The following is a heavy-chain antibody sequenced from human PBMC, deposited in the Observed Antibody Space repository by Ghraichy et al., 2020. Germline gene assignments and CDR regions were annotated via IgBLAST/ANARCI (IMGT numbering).Heavy chain of an antibody. J-gene: IGHJ5*02. V-gene: IGHV3-64D*06. D-gene: IGHD5-24*01. CDR2: ISSNGGST. CDR1: GFTFSRYA. Sequence: GESLNISCSASGFTFSRYAMHWVRQAPGKGLEYVSAISSNGGSTYYADSVKGRFTISRDHFKNTLYLQMSSLRAEDSAVYYCVKGVEVATIEPWGQGTLVTVSS. CDR3: VKGVEVATIEP.